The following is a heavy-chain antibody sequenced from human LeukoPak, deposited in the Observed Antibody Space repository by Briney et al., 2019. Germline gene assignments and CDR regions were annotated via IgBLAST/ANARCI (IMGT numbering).Heavy chain of an antibody. CDR3: ARFLYYGSGSYFRSYHFDY. CDR1: GYSFTTYG. V-gene: IGHV1-18*01. Sequence: ASVKVSCKTSGYSFTTYGITWVQQAPGQGLECMGWISAYNGNTNYAQKFQGRVTMTTDTSTSTAYMELRRLRSDDTAVYYCARFLYYGSGSYFRSYHFDYWGQGTLVTVSS. CDR2: ISAYNGNT. J-gene: IGHJ4*02. D-gene: IGHD3-10*01.